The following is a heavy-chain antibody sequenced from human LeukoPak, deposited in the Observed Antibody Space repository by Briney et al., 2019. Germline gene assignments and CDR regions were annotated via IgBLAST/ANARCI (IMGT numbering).Heavy chain of an antibody. D-gene: IGHD3-16*01. CDR3: ARLHALGAEEFDP. V-gene: IGHV4-59*11. CDR1: GGSISGHY. CDR2: LHYTGST. Sequence: SETLSLTCTVAGGSISGHYWSWIRQPPGKRLEWIGYLHYTGSTNYNPSLNSLITMSVDTPNNQFSLRLTSVTAADTAVHYCARLHALGAEEFDPWGQGALVTVSS. J-gene: IGHJ5*02.